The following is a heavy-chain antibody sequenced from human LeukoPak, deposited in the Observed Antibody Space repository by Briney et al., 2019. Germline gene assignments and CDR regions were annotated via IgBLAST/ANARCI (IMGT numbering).Heavy chain of an antibody. D-gene: IGHD3-10*01. CDR1: GGSISSYY. J-gene: IGHJ4*02. CDR2: IYYIGST. V-gene: IGHV4-59*08. CDR3: ARRRYYYGSGSPFDY. Sequence: SETLSLTCTVSGGSISSYYWSWIRQPPGKGLEWIAYIYYIGSTDYNPSLKSRVTISVDTSKNQFSLKLSSVTAADTAVYYCARRRYYYGSGSPFDYWGQGTLVTVSS.